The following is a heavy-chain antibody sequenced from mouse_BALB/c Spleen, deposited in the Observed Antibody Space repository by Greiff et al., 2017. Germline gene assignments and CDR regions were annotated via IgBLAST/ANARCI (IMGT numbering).Heavy chain of an antibody. D-gene: IGHD2-4*01. Sequence: EVQLVESGGGLVQPKGSLKLSCAASGFTFNTYAMNWVRQAPGKGLEWVARIRSKSNNYATYYADSVKDRFTISRDDSQSMLYLQMNNLKTEDTAMYYCVKDYDYDEGFAYWGQGTLVTVSA. V-gene: IGHV10-1*02. CDR3: VKDYDYDEGFAY. J-gene: IGHJ3*01. CDR1: GFTFNTYA. CDR2: IRSKSNNYAT.